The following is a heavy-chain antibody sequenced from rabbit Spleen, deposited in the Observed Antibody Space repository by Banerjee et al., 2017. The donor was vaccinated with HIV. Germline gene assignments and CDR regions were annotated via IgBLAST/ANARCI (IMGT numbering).Heavy chain of an antibody. Sequence: QSLEESGGDLVKPGASLTLTCAASGFSFIAGYYMCWVRQAPGKGLEWIACIHGGSRNNIYYASWAKGRFTISKTSTTVTLQMTSLTAADTATYFCARDSGGSTFNLWGQGTLVTVS. CDR3: ARDSGGSTFNL. CDR1: GFSFIAGYY. D-gene: IGHD1-1*01. V-gene: IGHV1S40*01. CDR2: IHGGSRNNI. J-gene: IGHJ4*01.